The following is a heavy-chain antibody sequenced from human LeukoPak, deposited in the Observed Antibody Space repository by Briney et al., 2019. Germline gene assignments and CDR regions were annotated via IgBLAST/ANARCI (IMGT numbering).Heavy chain of an antibody. Sequence: SCKASGYTFTSYYMHWVRLAPGKGLEWLAVITNDGSRQYYADSVKGRFTVSRDNSKSLLFLQMESLRHDDTGIYYCAKGRRTGFVDYWGQGALVTVSS. D-gene: IGHD1-1*01. V-gene: IGHV3-30*18. CDR3: AKGRRTGFVDY. CDR2: ITNDGSRQ. J-gene: IGHJ4*02. CDR1: GYTFTSYY.